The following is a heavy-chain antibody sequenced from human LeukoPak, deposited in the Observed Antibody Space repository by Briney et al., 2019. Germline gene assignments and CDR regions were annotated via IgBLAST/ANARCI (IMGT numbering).Heavy chain of an antibody. J-gene: IGHJ4*02. Sequence: PSETLSLTCAVYVGSFSGYYGSWIRQPPGKGLEGVGEINHSGSTNYNPSLKSRVTISVDTSKNQFSLKLRSVTAADTAVYYCAQTTMVRGVINDYWGQGTLVTVSS. D-gene: IGHD3-10*01. CDR2: INHSGST. V-gene: IGHV4-34*01. CDR1: VGSFSGYY. CDR3: AQTTMVRGVINDY.